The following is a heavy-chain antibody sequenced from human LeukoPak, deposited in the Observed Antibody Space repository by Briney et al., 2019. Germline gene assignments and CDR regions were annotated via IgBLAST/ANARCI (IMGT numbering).Heavy chain of an antibody. CDR3: ARGGGSEIDY. J-gene: IGHJ4*02. D-gene: IGHD3-16*01. V-gene: IGHV4-59*08. CDR2: IYGSGTI. Sequence: SETLSLTCTVSGGSISSYFWNWIRQPPGKGLEWIGYIYGSGTIIYNPSLKSRVTISVDTSKNQFSLKLNSVTAADTAVYYCARGGGSEIDYWGQGTLVTVSS. CDR1: GGSISSYF.